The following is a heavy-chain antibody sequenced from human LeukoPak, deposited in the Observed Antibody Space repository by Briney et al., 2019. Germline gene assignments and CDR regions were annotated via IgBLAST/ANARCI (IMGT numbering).Heavy chain of an antibody. J-gene: IGHJ4*02. D-gene: IGHD6-13*01. V-gene: IGHV1-18*01. CDR2: ISAYNGNT. CDR1: GYTFTSYG. CDR3: ARDQVVLAAALLNFDY. Sequence: ASVKVSCKASGYTFTSYGISWVRQAPGQGLEWMGWISAYNGNTNYAQKLQGRVTMTTDTSTSTAYMELRSLRSDDTVVYYCARDQVVLAAALLNFDYWGQGTLVTVSS.